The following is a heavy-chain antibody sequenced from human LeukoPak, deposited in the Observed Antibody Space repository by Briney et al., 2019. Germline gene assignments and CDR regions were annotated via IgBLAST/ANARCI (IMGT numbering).Heavy chain of an antibody. V-gene: IGHV4-61*02. D-gene: IGHD3-10*01. CDR2: IYTGGST. CDR1: GGSISSGSYY. Sequence: SETLSLTCTVSGGSISSGSYYWSWIRQPAGKGLEWIGRIYTGGSTNYNPSLKSRVTISVDTSKNQFSPKLSSVTAADTAVYYCARDRNVLLWFGEVNWFDPWGQGTLVTVSS. J-gene: IGHJ5*02. CDR3: ARDRNVLLWFGEVNWFDP.